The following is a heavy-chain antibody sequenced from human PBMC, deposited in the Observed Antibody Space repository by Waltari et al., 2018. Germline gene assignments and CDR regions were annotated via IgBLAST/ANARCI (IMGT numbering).Heavy chain of an antibody. Sequence: QLQLQESGPGLVKPSETLSLTCTVSGCSISSSSYYLGWIRQPPGKGLEWIGNIHYSGSTYYNPSLESRVTIFVDTSKNQFSLRLASVTAADTAVYYCARGGSGWSNWFDPWGQGTLVTVSS. CDR2: IHYSGST. V-gene: IGHV4-39*01. J-gene: IGHJ5*02. CDR1: GCSISSSSYY. D-gene: IGHD6-19*01. CDR3: ARGGSGWSNWFDP.